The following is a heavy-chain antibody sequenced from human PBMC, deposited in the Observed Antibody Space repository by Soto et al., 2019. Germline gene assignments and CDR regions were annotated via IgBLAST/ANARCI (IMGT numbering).Heavy chain of an antibody. CDR1: GGSVNTAGYS. D-gene: IGHD3-22*01. J-gene: IGHJ3*02. CDR2: IYHSGSA. V-gene: IGHV4-30-2*01. Sequence: LSLTCAVSGGSVNTAGYSWSWIRQPPGKGLEWIGYIYHSGSAYYNPSLKSRVTISLDRSNNHFSLKLISVTAADTAVYYCARVPIYYDSSGYYHYGTFAIWCQGTMVTVSS. CDR3: ARVPIYYDSSGYYHYGTFAI.